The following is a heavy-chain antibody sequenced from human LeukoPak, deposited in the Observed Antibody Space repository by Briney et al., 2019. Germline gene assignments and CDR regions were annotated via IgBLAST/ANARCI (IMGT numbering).Heavy chain of an antibody. V-gene: IGHV3-74*01. J-gene: IGHJ4*02. D-gene: IGHD6-13*01. CDR2: INSDGSSR. CDR1: GFTFSNYW. Sequence: GGSLRLSCAASGFTFSNYWMHGVRQPPGRGLVWVSRINSDGSSRNYADSVKGRFTISRDNAKNTLYLQMNSLRAEDTAVYYCASASSHRIAAGGDYWGQGTLVTVSS. CDR3: ASASSHRIAAGGDY.